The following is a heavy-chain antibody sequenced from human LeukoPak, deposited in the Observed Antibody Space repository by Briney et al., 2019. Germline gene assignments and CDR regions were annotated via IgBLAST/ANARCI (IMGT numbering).Heavy chain of an antibody. CDR3: ARVDSSSWSLHF. D-gene: IGHD6-13*01. V-gene: IGHV1-2*02. J-gene: IGHJ4*02. CDR1: RYTFTDYH. Sequence: ASVKVSCKASRYTFTDYHIHWVRQAPGQGLEWMGWINPHSGGTNFAQKFQGRVTMTRDTSISTAYMELSRLRSDDTAIYYCARVDSSSWSLHFWGQGTLVTVSS. CDR2: INPHSGGT.